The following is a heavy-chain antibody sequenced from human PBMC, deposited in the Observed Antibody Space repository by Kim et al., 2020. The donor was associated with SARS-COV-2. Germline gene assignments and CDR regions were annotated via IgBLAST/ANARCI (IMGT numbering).Heavy chain of an antibody. CDR1: GFTFRNYA. CDR3: AKDRFTPGYSSGHVFSYYDMDV. D-gene: IGHD6-19*01. CDR2: SSGSGGNR. Sequence: GGSLRLSCAASGFTFRNYAMSWVRQAPGKGLEWVSGSSGSGGNRYYVDSVKGRFTISRDNSKNTVYLQMNSLRAEDTAVYYCAKDRFTPGYSSGHVFSYYDMDVWGHGNTVTVSS. V-gene: IGHV3-23*01. J-gene: IGHJ6*01.